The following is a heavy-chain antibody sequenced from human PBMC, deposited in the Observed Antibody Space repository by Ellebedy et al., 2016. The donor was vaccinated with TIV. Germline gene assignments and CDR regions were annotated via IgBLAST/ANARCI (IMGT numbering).Heavy chain of an antibody. D-gene: IGHD3-10*01. Sequence: GGSLRLXCAASGFTFSSYSMNWVRQAPGKGLEWVSSISSSSSYIYYADSVKGRFTISRDNAKNSLYLQMNSLRAEDTAVYYCARDPSRWFGESYGMDVWGQGTTVTVSS. V-gene: IGHV3-21*01. CDR1: GFTFSSYS. CDR3: ARDPSRWFGESYGMDV. CDR2: ISSSSSYI. J-gene: IGHJ6*02.